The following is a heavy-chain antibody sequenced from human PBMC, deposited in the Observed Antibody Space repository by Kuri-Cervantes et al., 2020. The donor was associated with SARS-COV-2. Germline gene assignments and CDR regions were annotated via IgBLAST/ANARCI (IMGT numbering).Heavy chain of an antibody. J-gene: IGHJ6*03. CDR1: GFTFGFYW. CDR3: ARGGQVVPPGAYYYHYFFMDV. CDR2: IKSDGSEK. D-gene: IGHD6-6*01. Sequence: LSLTCAASGFTFGFYWMAWVRQAPGKGLEWVTNIKSDGSEKFYVDSVKGRFTISSDNVKNLLYLAIHSPRTSATAVYYCARGGQVVPPGAYYYHYFFMDVWGKGTTVTVSS. V-gene: IGHV3-7*03.